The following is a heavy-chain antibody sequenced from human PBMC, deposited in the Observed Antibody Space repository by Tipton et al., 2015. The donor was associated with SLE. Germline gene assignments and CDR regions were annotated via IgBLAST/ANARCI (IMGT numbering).Heavy chain of an antibody. V-gene: IGHV4-39*07. CDR3: ARGPRSGYHDY. CDR1: GGSISSSSYY. D-gene: IGHD3-3*01. Sequence: TLSLTCTVSGGSISSSSYYWGWIRQPPGKGLEWIGSIYYSGSTYYNPSLKSRVTISVDTSKNQFSLKLSSVTAADTAVYYCARGPRSGYHDYWGQGTLVIVSS. J-gene: IGHJ4*02. CDR2: IYYSGST.